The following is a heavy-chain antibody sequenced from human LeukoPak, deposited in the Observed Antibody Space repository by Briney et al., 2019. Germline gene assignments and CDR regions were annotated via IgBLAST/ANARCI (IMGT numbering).Heavy chain of an antibody. D-gene: IGHD3-10*01. J-gene: IGHJ6*04. CDR2: IGAYNGNR. V-gene: IGHV1-18*04. CDR3: AREGGMVRGPLYYGMDV. Sequence: GASVKVSCKASGYTFTSYGISWVRQAPGQGLGWMGWIGAYNGNRNYAQKLQGRVTMTTDTSTSKAYMELRSLRSDDTAVYYCAREGGMVRGPLYYGMDVWGKGTTVTVSS. CDR1: GYTFTSYG.